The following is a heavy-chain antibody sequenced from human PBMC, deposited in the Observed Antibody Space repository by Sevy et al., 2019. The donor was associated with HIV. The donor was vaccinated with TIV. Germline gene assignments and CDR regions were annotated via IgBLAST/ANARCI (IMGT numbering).Heavy chain of an antibody. J-gene: IGHJ4*02. CDR1: GGTCSSSA. Sequence: GASVKVSCKASGGTCSSSAISWVRQAPGQGLEWMGGIFPIFATANYAQMFQGRLTITADESTCTAYMELSSLRSDDTAVYYCTSGLAVSVDYWGQGTLVTVSS. CDR2: IFPIFATA. CDR3: TSGLAVSVDY. D-gene: IGHD6-19*01. V-gene: IGHV1-69*13.